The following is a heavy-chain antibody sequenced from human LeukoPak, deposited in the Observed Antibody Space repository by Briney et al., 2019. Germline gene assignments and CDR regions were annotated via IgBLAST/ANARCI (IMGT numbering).Heavy chain of an antibody. V-gene: IGHV4-38-2*02. CDR1: GYSISSGYY. CDR3: ARGRYFDY. CDR2: IYHSGST. J-gene: IGHJ4*02. Sequence: PSETLSLTCTVSGYSISSGYYWAWIRQPPGKGLEWIGSIYHSGSTYYNPSLKSRVTISVDTSKNQFSLKLRSVTAADTAVYYCARGRYFDYWGQGTLVTVSS.